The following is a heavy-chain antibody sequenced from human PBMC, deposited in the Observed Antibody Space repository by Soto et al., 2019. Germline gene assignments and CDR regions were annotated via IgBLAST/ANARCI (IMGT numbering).Heavy chain of an antibody. CDR1: GFIFSNYG. D-gene: IGHD2-15*01. CDR2: ISFDGKNR. Sequence: QVQLVESGGGVVQPGKSLRLSCAASGFIFSNYGMHWVRQAPGKGLEWVALISFDGKNRNDADSVKGRFTIYSDNPKNTLYLEMNSLRPEDTAFYYCAKRGGVVGGSEHPFFEYWGQGTLVTVSS. CDR3: AKRGGVVGGSEHPFFEY. J-gene: IGHJ4*02. V-gene: IGHV3-30*18.